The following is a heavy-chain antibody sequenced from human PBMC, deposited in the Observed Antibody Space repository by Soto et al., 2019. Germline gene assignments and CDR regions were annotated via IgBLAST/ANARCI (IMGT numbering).Heavy chain of an antibody. CDR1: GFTISGYS. Sequence: GGSLRLSCAASGFTISGYSMNWVRQAPGKGLEWVSYISDTSDTILYADSVKGRFTVSRDNAKKSLYLQMSSLRDEDTAVYYCARAADTLTSFYYYGMDVWGQGTTVNVSS. V-gene: IGHV3-48*02. D-gene: IGHD3-9*01. CDR3: ARAADTLTSFYYYGMDV. CDR2: ISDTSDTI. J-gene: IGHJ6*02.